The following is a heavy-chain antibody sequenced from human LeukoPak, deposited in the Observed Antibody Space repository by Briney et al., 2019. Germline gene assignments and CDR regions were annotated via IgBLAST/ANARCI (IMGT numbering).Heavy chain of an antibody. J-gene: IGHJ4*02. D-gene: IGHD5-18*01. Sequence: SETLSLTCTVSGGSVSSGSYYWSWIRQPPGKGLEWIGYIYYSGSTNYNPSPKSRVTISVDTSKNQFSLKLSYVTAADRAVYYCARSHTASDYWGQGTLVTVSS. CDR2: IYYSGST. CDR1: GGSVSSGSYY. V-gene: IGHV4-61*01. CDR3: ARSHTASDY.